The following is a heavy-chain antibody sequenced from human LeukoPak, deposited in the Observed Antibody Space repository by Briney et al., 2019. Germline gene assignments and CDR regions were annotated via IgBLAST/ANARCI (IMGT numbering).Heavy chain of an antibody. CDR1: GFIFRSYE. CDR3: ASGGIPAATADY. V-gene: IGHV3-48*03. J-gene: IGHJ4*02. D-gene: IGHD2-2*01. Sequence: GGSLIFSWAASGFIFRSYEMNWGRQAAGKGLEWVSYFSSSCRTIYYADSVKGGFTISGDNAKNPLYLQMNSLRADDTAVYYCASGGIPAATADYWGQGTLVTVSS. CDR2: FSSSCRTI.